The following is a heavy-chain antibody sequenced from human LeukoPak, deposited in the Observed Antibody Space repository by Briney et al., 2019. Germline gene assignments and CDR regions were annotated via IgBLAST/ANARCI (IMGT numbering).Heavy chain of an antibody. CDR3: AKWGDYDVLTGYYVSDY. D-gene: IGHD3-9*01. J-gene: IGHJ4*02. Sequence: GASLRLSCAASGFTFSNYAMSWVRQAPGKGLEWVSAITGSGGNTYYADSVKGRFTISRDNSKSTVFLQMNSLRAEDTAVYYCAKWGDYDVLTGYYVSDYWGQGTLVTVSS. V-gene: IGHV3-23*01. CDR2: ITGSGGNT. CDR1: GFTFSNYA.